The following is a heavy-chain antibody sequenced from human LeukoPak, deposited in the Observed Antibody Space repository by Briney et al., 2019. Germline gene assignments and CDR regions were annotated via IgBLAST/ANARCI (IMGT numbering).Heavy chain of an antibody. Sequence: GGSLRLSCAASGFTFSSYAMSWVRKAPGKGQEWVSAMSGSGGSTYYADSVKGRFAISRDNSKNTLYLQMNSLRAEDTAVYYCAKRDGGYRSSTSCYTFDYWGQGTLVTVSS. V-gene: IGHV3-23*01. CDR1: GFTFSSYA. J-gene: IGHJ4*02. CDR3: AKRDGGYRSSTSCYTFDY. CDR2: MSGSGGST. D-gene: IGHD2-2*02.